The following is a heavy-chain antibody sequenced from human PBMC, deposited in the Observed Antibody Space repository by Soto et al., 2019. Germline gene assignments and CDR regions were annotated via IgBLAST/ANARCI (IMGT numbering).Heavy chain of an antibody. CDR2: MNPNSGNT. J-gene: IGHJ6*03. Sequence: ASVKVSCKASGYAFTSYDINWVRQATGQGHEWMGWMNPNSGNTGYAQKFQGRVNMTRNTSISTAYMELSSLRSEDTAVYYCARGVVVPAAMRGYYYYMDVWGKGTTVTVSS. D-gene: IGHD2-2*01. CDR3: ARGVVVPAAMRGYYYYMDV. CDR1: GYAFTSYD. V-gene: IGHV1-8*01.